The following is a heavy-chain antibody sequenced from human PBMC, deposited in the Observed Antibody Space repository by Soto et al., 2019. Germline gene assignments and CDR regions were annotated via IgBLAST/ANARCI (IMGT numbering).Heavy chain of an antibody. Sequence: QVQLVQSGAEVKKPGASVKVSCKASGYTFTSYYMHWVRQAPGQGLEWMGIINPSGGSTSYAHKSQCRVTMTRATSTSTVYMELSSLRPEDPAVYYCARDQEVGTRYFFDYWGPGALVTVSS. CDR3: ARDQEVGTRYFFDY. CDR1: GYTFTSYY. V-gene: IGHV1-46*01. D-gene: IGHD1-26*01. CDR2: INPSGGST. J-gene: IGHJ4*02.